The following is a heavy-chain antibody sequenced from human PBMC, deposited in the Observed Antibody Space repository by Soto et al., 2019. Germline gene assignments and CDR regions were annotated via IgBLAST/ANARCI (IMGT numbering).Heavy chain of an antibody. CDR3: VRDLFGEFI. V-gene: IGHV3-74*01. CDR1: GFTFSNYW. Sequence: EVQLVESGGDLVQPGGSLRLSCAASGFTFSNYWMHWVRQAPGKGLVWVSRIDNDGSSTIYADSVKGRFTISRDNAKNTLYLQMDSRRVEDTAVYYCVRDLFGEFIWGQGTLVTVS. D-gene: IGHD3-10*02. CDR2: IDNDGSST. J-gene: IGHJ4*02.